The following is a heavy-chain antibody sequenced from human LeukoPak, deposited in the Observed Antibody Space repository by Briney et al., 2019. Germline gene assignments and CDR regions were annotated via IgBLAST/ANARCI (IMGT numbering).Heavy chain of an antibody. CDR2: IDYSGIT. J-gene: IGHJ4*02. CDR1: GGSISSSSYY. D-gene: IGHD3-9*01. Sequence: RSSETLSLTCTVSGGSISSSSYYWGWIRQPPGKGREWIGSIDYSGITYYNPSLKSRVTISVDTSKNQFSLKLSSVTAADTAVYYCASRVPLRYFDWLLGPWDYWGQGTLVTVSS. V-gene: IGHV4-39*01. CDR3: ASRVPLRYFDWLLGPWDY.